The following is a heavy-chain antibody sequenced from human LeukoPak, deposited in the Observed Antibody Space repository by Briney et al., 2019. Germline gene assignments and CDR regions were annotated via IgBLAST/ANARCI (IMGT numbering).Heavy chain of an antibody. CDR2: ISYDGSNK. CDR1: GFTFSSYG. V-gene: IGHV3-30*18. Sequence: GRSLTLSCAAYGFTFSSYGMHWVRQTPGKGLEWVAVISYDGSNKYYADSVEGRFTISRDNSKKAPYLQMNRLSAEDTAVYYCAKEHYYDSSGYYVSHAFDIWRQGTMVTVPS. D-gene: IGHD3-22*01. CDR3: AKEHYYDSSGYYVSHAFDI. J-gene: IGHJ3*02.